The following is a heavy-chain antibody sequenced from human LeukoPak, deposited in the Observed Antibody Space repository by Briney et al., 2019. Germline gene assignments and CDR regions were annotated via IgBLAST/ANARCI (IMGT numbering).Heavy chain of an antibody. V-gene: IGHV1-2*02. CDR2: INPNTGGT. Sequence: GASVKVSCKASGYTFTGYNIHWVRQAPGQGLEWMGWINPNTGGTTFAQKFQGRVTMTRDTSISTAYMELSSLRSDDTAVYYCARALGMAVAGSAGHWGQGTLVTVSS. CDR1: GYTFTGYN. J-gene: IGHJ4*02. CDR3: ARALGMAVAGSAGH. D-gene: IGHD6-19*01.